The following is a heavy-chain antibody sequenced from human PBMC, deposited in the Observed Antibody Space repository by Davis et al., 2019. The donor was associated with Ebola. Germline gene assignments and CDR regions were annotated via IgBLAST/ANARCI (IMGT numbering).Heavy chain of an antibody. CDR1: GGSFSGYY. Sequence: MPGGSLRLSCAVYGGSFSGYYWSWIRQPPGKGLEWIGEINHSGSTNYNPSLKSRVTISVDTSKNQFSLKLGSVTAADTAVYYCARVTCSGGSCYSDYGMDVWGQGTTVTVSS. V-gene: IGHV4-34*01. CDR3: ARVTCSGGSCYSDYGMDV. J-gene: IGHJ6*02. D-gene: IGHD2-15*01. CDR2: INHSGST.